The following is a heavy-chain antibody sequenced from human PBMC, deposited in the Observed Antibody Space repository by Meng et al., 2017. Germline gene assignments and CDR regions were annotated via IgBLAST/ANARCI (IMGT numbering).Heavy chain of an antibody. J-gene: IGHJ6*02. CDR1: GGSVSSGSYY. V-gene: IGHV3-23*01. Sequence: ETLSLTCTVSGGSVSSGSYYWRWIRQPPGKGLEWVSAISGSGGSTYYADSVKGRFTISRDNSKNTLYLQMNSLRAEDTAVYYCATFYYYDSSGYYPRGYYYYYGMDVWGQGTTVTVSS. D-gene: IGHD3-22*01. CDR2: ISGSGGST. CDR3: ATFYYYDSSGYYPRGYYYYYGMDV.